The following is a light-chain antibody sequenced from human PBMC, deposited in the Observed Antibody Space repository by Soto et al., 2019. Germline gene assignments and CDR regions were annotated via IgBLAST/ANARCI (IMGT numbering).Light chain of an antibody. Sequence: QSALTQPASVSGSPGQSITISCTGTSSHVGGYNYVSWYQQHPGKAPKLMIYDVSNRPSGVSNRFSGSKSGNTASLTISGLQAEDEADYYCSSYTSSTTSSFGTGTKLTVL. V-gene: IGLV2-14*03. CDR3: SSYTSSTTSS. CDR2: DVS. CDR1: SSHVGGYNY. J-gene: IGLJ1*01.